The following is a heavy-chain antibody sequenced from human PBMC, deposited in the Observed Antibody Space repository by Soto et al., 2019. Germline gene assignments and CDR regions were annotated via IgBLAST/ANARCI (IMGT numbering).Heavy chain of an antibody. J-gene: IGHJ6*03. Sequence: DEQVVESGGGLVQPGGSLRLSCTASGFTFSNYWIHWVRQASGKGLVWVSRIKGDGSITNYAASVRGRFSISRDNAKNTVYLQMDSLRAEDTAVYYCARGASGRYYRDVWGKGTTVTVS. V-gene: IGHV3-74*01. CDR1: GFTFSNYW. CDR2: IKGDGSIT. CDR3: ARGASGRYYRDV. D-gene: IGHD3-10*01.